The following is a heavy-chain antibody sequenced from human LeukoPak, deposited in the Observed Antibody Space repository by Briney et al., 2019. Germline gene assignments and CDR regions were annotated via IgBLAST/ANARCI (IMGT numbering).Heavy chain of an antibody. Sequence: SETLSLTCAVYGGSFSGYYWSWIRQPPGKGLEWIGELNHSGSTNYNPFLKSRVTISVDTSKNQFSLKLSSVTAADTAVYYCARRKRWLLSLQPYYFDYWGQGTLVTVSS. V-gene: IGHV4-34*01. D-gene: IGHD5-24*01. J-gene: IGHJ4*02. CDR1: GGSFSGYY. CDR3: ARRKRWLLSLQPYYFDY. CDR2: LNHSGST.